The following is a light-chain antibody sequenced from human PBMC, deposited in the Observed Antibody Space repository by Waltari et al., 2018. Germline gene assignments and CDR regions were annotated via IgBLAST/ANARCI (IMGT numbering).Light chain of an antibody. J-gene: IGLJ1*01. CDR2: EAT. CDR3: CSYTGSSTSYG. Sequence: QSALSQPASVSGSPGQSLTITCTGASTDLASYNLVAWYQHHPNRAPKLILYEATKRPSGLSHRFSGAKAGATASLRISGLQADDEADYYCCSYTGSSTSYGCGGGTKVTVL. V-gene: IGLV2-23*01. CDR1: STDLASYNL.